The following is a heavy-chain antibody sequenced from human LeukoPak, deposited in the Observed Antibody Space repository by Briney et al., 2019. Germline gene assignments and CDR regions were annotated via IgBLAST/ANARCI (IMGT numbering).Heavy chain of an antibody. Sequence: AGGSLRLSCAASGFTFDDYAMHWVRQAPGKCLEWVSGISWNSGSIGYADSVKGPFTISRDNAKNSLYLQMNSLRAEDTALYYCAKGPPGIAAAGTARSYFDYWGQGTLVTVSS. D-gene: IGHD6-13*01. CDR1: GFTFDDYA. CDR3: AKGPPGIAAAGTARSYFDY. V-gene: IGHV3-9*01. CDR2: ISWNSGSI. J-gene: IGHJ4*02.